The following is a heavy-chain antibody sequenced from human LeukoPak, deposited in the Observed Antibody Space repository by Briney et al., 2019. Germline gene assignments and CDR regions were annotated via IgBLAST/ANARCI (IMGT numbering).Heavy chain of an antibody. D-gene: IGHD1-14*01. Sequence: PGGSLRLSCAASGFTFSSCGFNWVRQAPGKGLEWVSSIGPTGTDRYYADSVRGRFTISRDNAKNSMYLQMDSPRDEDTAVYYCATETIGRHYDYWGQGTLVTVSS. J-gene: IGHJ4*02. CDR3: ATETIGRHYDY. CDR2: IGPTGTDR. CDR1: GFTFSSCG. V-gene: IGHV3-21*01.